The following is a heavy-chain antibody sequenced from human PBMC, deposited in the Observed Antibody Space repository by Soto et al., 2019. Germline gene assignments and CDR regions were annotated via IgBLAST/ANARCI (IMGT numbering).Heavy chain of an antibody. CDR2: IYYSGST. J-gene: IGHJ6*03. V-gene: IGHV4-59*08. CDR1: GGSISSYY. Sequence: QVQLQESGPGLVKPSETLSLTCTVSGGSISSYYWSWIRQPPGKGLEWIGYIYYSGSTNYNPSRKSRVTISVDTSKNQCSLKLSSVTAADTAVYYCATRAADYDFWSGYYSYYYYMDVWGKGTTVTVSS. D-gene: IGHD3-3*01. CDR3: ATRAADYDFWSGYYSYYYYMDV.